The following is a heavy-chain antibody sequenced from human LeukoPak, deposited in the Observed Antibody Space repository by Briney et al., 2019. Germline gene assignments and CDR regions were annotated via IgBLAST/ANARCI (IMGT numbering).Heavy chain of an antibody. J-gene: IGHJ6*03. D-gene: IGHD2-2*01. V-gene: IGHV1-2*02. CDR2: INPNSGGT. CDR1: GYTFTGYY. CDR3: ARGGVAGPDCSSTSCSSYYYYYYYMDV. Sequence: ASVKVSCKASGYTFTGYYMHWVRQAPGQGLEWMGWINPNSGGTNYAQKFQGRVTMTRDTSISTAYMELSRLRSDDTAVYYCARGGVAGPDCSSTSCSSYYYYYYYMDVWGKGTTVTVSS.